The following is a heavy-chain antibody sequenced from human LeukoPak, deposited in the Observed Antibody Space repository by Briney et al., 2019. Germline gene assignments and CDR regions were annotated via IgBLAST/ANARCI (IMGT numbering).Heavy chain of an antibody. V-gene: IGHV3-21*01. J-gene: IGHJ3*02. CDR3: ARRLYGSGSYEGAFDI. CDR1: GFTFSSYS. CDR2: ISSSSSYI. D-gene: IGHD3-10*01. Sequence: GGSLRLSCAASGFTFSSYSMNWIRQAPGKGLEWVSSISSSSSYIYYADSVKGRLTISRDNAKNSLYLQMNSLRAEDTAVYYCARRLYGSGSYEGAFDIWGQGTMVTVSS.